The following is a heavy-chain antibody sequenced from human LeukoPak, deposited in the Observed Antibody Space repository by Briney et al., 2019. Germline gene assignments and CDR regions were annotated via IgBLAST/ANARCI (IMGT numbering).Heavy chain of an antibody. Sequence: SVKVSCKVSGYTLTELSMHWVRQAPGQGLEWMGGIIPIFGTANYAQKFQGRVTITADESTSTAYMELSSLRSEDTAVYYCARDRSPKIFRADYDSSGYHFDYWGQGTLVTVSS. CDR3: ARDRSPKIFRADYDSSGYHFDY. V-gene: IGHV1-69*13. CDR1: GYTLTELS. CDR2: IIPIFGTA. J-gene: IGHJ4*02. D-gene: IGHD3-22*01.